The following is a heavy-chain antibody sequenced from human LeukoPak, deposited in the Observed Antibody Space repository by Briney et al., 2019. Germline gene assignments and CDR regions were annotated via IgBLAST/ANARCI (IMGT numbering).Heavy chain of an antibody. J-gene: IGHJ4*02. CDR3: ARHLGYCSSTSCYYYFDY. D-gene: IGHD2-2*01. V-gene: IGHV1-69*13. CDR1: GGTFSSYA. CDR2: IIPIFGTA. Sequence: SVTVSCKASGGTFSSYAISWVRQAPGQGLEWMGGIIPIFGTANYAQKFQGRVTITADESTSTAYMELSSLRSEDTAVYYCARHLGYCSSTSCYYYFDYWGQGTLVTVSS.